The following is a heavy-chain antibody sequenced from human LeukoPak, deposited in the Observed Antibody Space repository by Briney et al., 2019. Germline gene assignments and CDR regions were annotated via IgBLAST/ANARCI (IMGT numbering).Heavy chain of an antibody. CDR2: ISYDGTIK. CDR3: ARDQGSLPVWFYYYMDV. CDR1: GFTFSSYA. V-gene: IGHV3-30*01. J-gene: IGHJ6*03. D-gene: IGHD3-16*01. Sequence: PGRSLRLSCAASGFTFSSYAMHWVRQAPGKGLEWLAVISYDGTIKYYADSVKGRFTISRDNSKNTLYLQMNSLRDEDTAVYYCARDQGSLPVWFYYYMDVWGSGTTVTVSS.